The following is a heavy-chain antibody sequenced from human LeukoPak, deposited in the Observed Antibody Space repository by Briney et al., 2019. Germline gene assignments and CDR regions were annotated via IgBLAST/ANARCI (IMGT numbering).Heavy chain of an antibody. CDR3: ARGLTIEHWFDP. J-gene: IGHJ5*02. D-gene: IGHD3-10*01. CDR2: IYYSGST. CDR1: GGSISSYY. V-gene: IGHV4-59*01. Sequence: SETLSLTCTVSGGSISSYYWSWIRQPPGKGLEWIGYIYYSGSTNYNPSLKSRVTISVDTSKNQFSLKLSSVIAADTAVYYCARGLTIEHWFDPWGPGTLVTVSS.